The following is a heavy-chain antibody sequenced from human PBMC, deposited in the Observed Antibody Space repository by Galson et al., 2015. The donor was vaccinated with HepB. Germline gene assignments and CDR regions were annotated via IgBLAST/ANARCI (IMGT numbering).Heavy chain of an antibody. D-gene: IGHD1-26*01. V-gene: IGHV3-74*03. CDR2: ISTNGRVT. Sequence: SLRLSCAASGLIFSDHWMHWVRQAPGKGLVWVSRISTNGRVTMYADSVKGRFTISRDNAKNTVYLQMNSLRAEDTGLYYCASLGGRSAGDVWGQGTTVTVSS. CDR1: GLIFSDHW. J-gene: IGHJ6*02. CDR3: ASLGGRSAGDV.